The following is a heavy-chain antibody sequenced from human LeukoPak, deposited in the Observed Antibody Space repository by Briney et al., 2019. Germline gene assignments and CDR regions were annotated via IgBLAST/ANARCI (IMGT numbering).Heavy chain of an antibody. CDR2: INHSGNT. V-gene: IGHV4-34*01. CDR1: GGSFSGYY. CDR3: ARIPHTTIRGVTTLYGVDV. Sequence: SETLSLTCAVYGGSFSGYYWSWIRQPPGKGLEWIGEINHSGNTYYNPSLESRVTISVDTSKNQFSLRLTSVTAADTAVYFCARIPHTTIRGVTTLYGVDVWGKGTTVTVSS. J-gene: IGHJ6*04. D-gene: IGHD3-10*01.